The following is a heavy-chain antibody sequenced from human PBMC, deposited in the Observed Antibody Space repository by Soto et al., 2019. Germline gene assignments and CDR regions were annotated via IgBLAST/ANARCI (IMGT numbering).Heavy chain of an antibody. D-gene: IGHD3-22*01. CDR2: IDPKSGDT. CDR3: ARDYDKSGYDYFDP. Sequence: GASVKVSCKASEYSFTGHYLHWVRQAPGQGLEWMGWIDPKSGDTKYAPKFQDRVTMTRDTSINTAYMDLYSLRHDDTAVYYCARDYDKSGYDYFDPWGQGTLVTVSS. V-gene: IGHV1-2*07. CDR1: EYSFTGHY. J-gene: IGHJ5*02.